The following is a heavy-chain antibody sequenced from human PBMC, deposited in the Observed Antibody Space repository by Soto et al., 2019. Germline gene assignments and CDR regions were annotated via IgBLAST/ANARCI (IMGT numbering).Heavy chain of an antibody. Sequence: ASVKVSCKASGYTFTSYAMHWVRQAPGQRLEWMGWINAGNGNTKYSQKFQGRVTITRDTSASTAYMELSSLRFEDTAVYYCASGITGTVGFDYWGQGTLVTVSS. CDR3: ASGITGTVGFDY. V-gene: IGHV1-3*01. J-gene: IGHJ4*02. CDR1: GYTFTSYA. D-gene: IGHD1-7*01. CDR2: INAGNGNT.